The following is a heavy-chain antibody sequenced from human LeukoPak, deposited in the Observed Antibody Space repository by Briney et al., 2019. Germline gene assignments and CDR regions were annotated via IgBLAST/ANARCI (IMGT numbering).Heavy chain of an antibody. Sequence: SCKASGGTFISYAMSWVRQAPGKGLEWVSAISGGGPGTYYADSVKGRFTISRDNSKNTLYLQMNSLRAEDTAVYYCAKKKTGTTKAFDCWGQGTLVTVSS. CDR2: ISGGGPGT. D-gene: IGHD4-11*01. CDR1: GGTFISYA. J-gene: IGHJ4*02. V-gene: IGHV3-23*01. CDR3: AKKKTGTTKAFDC.